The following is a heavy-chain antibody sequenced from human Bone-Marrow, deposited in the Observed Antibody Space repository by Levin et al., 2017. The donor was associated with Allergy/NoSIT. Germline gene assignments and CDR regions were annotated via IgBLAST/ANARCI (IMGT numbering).Heavy chain of an antibody. Sequence: PGGSLRLSCAASGFTFSSYGMHWVRQAPGKGLEWVAVIWYDGSNKYYADSVKGRFTISRDNSKNTLYLQMNSLRAEDTAVYYCARDMYSSSWYNAFDIWGQGTMVTVSS. CDR2: IWYDGSNK. D-gene: IGHD6-13*01. V-gene: IGHV3-33*01. J-gene: IGHJ3*02. CDR3: ARDMYSSSWYNAFDI. CDR1: GFTFSSYG.